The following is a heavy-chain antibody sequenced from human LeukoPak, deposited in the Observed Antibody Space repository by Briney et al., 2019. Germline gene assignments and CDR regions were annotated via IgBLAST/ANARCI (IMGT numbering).Heavy chain of an antibody. CDR1: RFTFSASW. J-gene: IGHJ4*02. CDR2: ISSDGGTT. D-gene: IGHD3-10*01. V-gene: IGHV3-74*01. CDR3: ASVVGSGRSIDF. Sequence: GGSQRLSCAASRFTFSASWMHWVRQSPGERLVWVSRISSDGGTTTYADSVKGRFTISRDNAKNTLYLQMNSLRAEDTAVYYCASVVGSGRSIDFWGQGTLVTVSS.